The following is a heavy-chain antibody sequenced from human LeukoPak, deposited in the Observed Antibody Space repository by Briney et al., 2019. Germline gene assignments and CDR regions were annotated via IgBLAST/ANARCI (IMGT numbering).Heavy chain of an antibody. J-gene: IGHJ5*02. D-gene: IGHD3-22*01. V-gene: IGHV3-15*01. CDR1: GFTFSIAC. CDR3: TTEGRHRGANYCDIPFDP. CDR2: IIGKTDWGTT. Sequence: PGGPLRLLCAVSGFTFSIACMSWAPQAPGKGLECVGRIIGKTDWGTTENGPPVKGRFSISRDDSKNTLYMQMNSLKTEDTAVYDCTTEGRHRGANYCDIPFDPWGQGTLVTVSS.